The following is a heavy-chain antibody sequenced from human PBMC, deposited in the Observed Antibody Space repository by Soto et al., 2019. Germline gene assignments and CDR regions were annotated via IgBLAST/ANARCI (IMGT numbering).Heavy chain of an antibody. D-gene: IGHD6-19*01. CDR2: ISGGGSTT. Sequence: EVQLLESGGGLVQPGGSLRLSCATSGFMFGSYAMNWDRQAPGKGLEWVSVISGGGSTTNYADSVRGRFTTSRDSSTDTVYLQMYSLRVEDTAVYYCAKARKYSSPYDSWGQGTLVTVSS. CDR3: AKARKYSSPYDS. V-gene: IGHV3-23*01. CDR1: GFMFGSYA. J-gene: IGHJ5*01.